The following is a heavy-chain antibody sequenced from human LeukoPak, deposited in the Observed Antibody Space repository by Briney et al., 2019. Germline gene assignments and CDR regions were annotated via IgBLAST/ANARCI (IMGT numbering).Heavy chain of an antibody. CDR1: GGSISSGGYY. V-gene: IGHV4-31*03. J-gene: IGHJ4*02. Sequence: PSETLSLTCTVSGGSISSGGYYWSWIRQHPGKGLEWIGYIYYSGSTYYNPSLKSRVTISVDTSKNQFSLKLSFVTAADTAVYYCARNKVGATIDYWGQGTLVTVSS. D-gene: IGHD1-26*01. CDR3: ARNKVGATIDY. CDR2: IYYSGST.